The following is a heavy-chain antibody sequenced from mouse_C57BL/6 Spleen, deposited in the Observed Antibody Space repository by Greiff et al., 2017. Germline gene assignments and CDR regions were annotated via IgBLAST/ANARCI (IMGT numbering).Heavy chain of an antibody. J-gene: IGHJ4*01. CDR3: AKGLTVVEDDMDY. V-gene: IGHV1-19*01. D-gene: IGHD1-1*01. CDR2: INPYNGGT. CDR1: GYTFTDYY. Sequence: EVKLQQSGPVLVKPGASVKMSCKASGYTFTDYYMNWVKQSHGKSLEWIGVINPYNGGTSYNQKFKGKATLTVDKSSSTAYMELNSLTSEDSAVYYCAKGLTVVEDDMDYWGQGTSVTVSS.